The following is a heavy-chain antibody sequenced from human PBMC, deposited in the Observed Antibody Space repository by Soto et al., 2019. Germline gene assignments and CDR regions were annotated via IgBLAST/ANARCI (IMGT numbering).Heavy chain of an antibody. Sequence: KGREWIGSIYYSGSTYYNPSLKSRVTISVDTSKNQFSLKLSSVTAADTAVYYCVSCLLVGVVATSGHDAFAMRVQAPMGT. V-gene: IGHV4-39*01. CDR3: VSCLLVGVVATSGHDAFAM. J-gene: IGHJ3*02. D-gene: IGHD2-15*01. CDR2: IYYSGST.